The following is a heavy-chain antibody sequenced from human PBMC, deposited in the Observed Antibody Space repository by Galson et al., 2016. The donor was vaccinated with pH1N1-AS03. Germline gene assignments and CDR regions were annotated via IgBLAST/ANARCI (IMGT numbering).Heavy chain of an antibody. J-gene: IGHJ3*02. CDR1: GTSFSNYW. CDR2: TSPDDYQT. D-gene: IGHD3-22*01. V-gene: IGHV5-51*01. Sequence: QSGAEVKKPGESLKISCMGSGTSFSNYWIGWVRQMPGKGLEWMGATSPDDYQTKYSPSFDGQVTISVDKSITTAFLQWNSLKASDTALYYCGRHTFSYDTTDTNRPDAFDIWGQGTMVTVFS. CDR3: GRHTFSYDTTDTNRPDAFDI.